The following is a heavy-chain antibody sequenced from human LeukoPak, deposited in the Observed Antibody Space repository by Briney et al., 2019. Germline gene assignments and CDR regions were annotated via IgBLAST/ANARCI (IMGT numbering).Heavy chain of an antibody. V-gene: IGHV4-59*01. CDR1: GGSISSDF. CDR2: IYYSGST. J-gene: IGHJ3*02. CDR3: AREGRVFRIGAFDI. Sequence: TSETLSLTCTVSGGSISSDFWSWVRQPPGKGLGGIGYIYYSGSTNYSPPLKSRVTISVDTSKNQSSLKLSSVTAADTAVYYCAREGRVFRIGAFDIWGQGPMVTVSS. D-gene: IGHD3-3*01.